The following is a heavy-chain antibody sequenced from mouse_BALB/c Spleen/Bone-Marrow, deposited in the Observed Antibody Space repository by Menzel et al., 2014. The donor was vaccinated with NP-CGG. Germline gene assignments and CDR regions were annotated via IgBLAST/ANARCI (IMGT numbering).Heavy chain of an antibody. Sequence: VQLVESGPGLVAPSQSLSITCTVSGFSLTSYGVHWVRQPPGKGLEWLGVIWAGGSTNYNSALMSRLSISKDNSKSQVFLKMNSLQTDDTAMYYCARDYGSSYSAMDYWGQGTSVTVSS. CDR2: IWAGGST. V-gene: IGHV2-9*02. CDR1: GFSLTSYG. CDR3: ARDYGSSYSAMDY. D-gene: IGHD1-1*01. J-gene: IGHJ4*01.